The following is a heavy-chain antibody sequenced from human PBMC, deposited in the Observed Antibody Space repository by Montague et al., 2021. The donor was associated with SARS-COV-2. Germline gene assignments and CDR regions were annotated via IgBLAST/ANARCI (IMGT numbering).Heavy chain of an antibody. D-gene: IGHD3-10*01. J-gene: IGHJ4*02. CDR2: IYHSGST. V-gene: IGHV4-4*02. CDR3: ARGQNFGSGNSCNLDH. CDR1: GGSISSSNW. Sequence: SETLSLTCAVSGGSISSSNWWSWVRQPPGKGLEWIGEIYHSGSTNYNPSLKSRVTISVDKSKNQFSLKQSSVTPEDTAVYYCARGQNFGSGNSCNLDHWGQGTLVTVSS.